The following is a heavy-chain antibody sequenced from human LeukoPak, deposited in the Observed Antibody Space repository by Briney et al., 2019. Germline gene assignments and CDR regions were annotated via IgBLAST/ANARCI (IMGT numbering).Heavy chain of an antibody. CDR2: VRNKPNGYTT. Sequence: GGSLRLSCAASGFSISDHYMDWVRQAPGKGLEWVGRVRNKPNGYTTDYGTSVKGRFTISRDDSKHSLYLQMNSLTGEDTAVYYCTRVRHGDYFDYWGQGALVSVSS. D-gene: IGHD4-17*01. J-gene: IGHJ4*02. CDR1: GFSISDHY. V-gene: IGHV3-72*01. CDR3: TRVRHGDYFDY.